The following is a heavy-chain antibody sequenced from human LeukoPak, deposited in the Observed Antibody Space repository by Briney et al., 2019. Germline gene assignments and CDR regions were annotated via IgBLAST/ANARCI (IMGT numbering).Heavy chain of an antibody. Sequence: SETLSLTCIVSGGSIRTYSRNWIRQSPGKGLEWIGYISHSGTTSYRSSLKSRVTISVDTSKNQLSLKLASVTAADTAVYFCARWDDSAWAFGSWGPGTLVTVSS. CDR1: GGSIRTYS. CDR2: ISHSGTT. CDR3: ARWDDSAWAFGS. V-gene: IGHV4-59*08. D-gene: IGHD3-22*01. J-gene: IGHJ4*02.